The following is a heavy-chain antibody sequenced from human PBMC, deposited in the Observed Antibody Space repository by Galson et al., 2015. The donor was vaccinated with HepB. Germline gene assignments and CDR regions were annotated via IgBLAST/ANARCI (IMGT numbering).Heavy chain of an antibody. J-gene: IGHJ6*02. CDR3: ARDQRGGGATQAYYYYGMDV. V-gene: IGHV3-53*01. CDR1: GFTVSSNY. Sequence: SLRLSCAASGFTVSSNYMSWVRQAPGKGLEWVSVIYSGGSTYYADSVKGRFTISRDNSKNTLYLQMNSLRAEDTAVYYCARDQRGGGATQAYYYYGMDVWGQGTTVTVSS. CDR2: IYSGGST. D-gene: IGHD1-26*01.